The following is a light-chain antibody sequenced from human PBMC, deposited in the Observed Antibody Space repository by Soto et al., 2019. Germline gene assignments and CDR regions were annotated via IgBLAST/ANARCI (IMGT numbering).Light chain of an antibody. V-gene: IGKV1-39*01. CDR3: QQIYSNVILT. CDR1: QSISNY. CDR2: AAS. J-gene: IGKJ3*01. Sequence: DIQMTQSPSSLSASVGDRVTITCRASQSISNYLNWYQQKPGKAPKLLIYAASSLQSGLPSRFSGSGSGTDFTLTISSLQPEDFATYYCQQIYSNVILTFGPGTKVDIK.